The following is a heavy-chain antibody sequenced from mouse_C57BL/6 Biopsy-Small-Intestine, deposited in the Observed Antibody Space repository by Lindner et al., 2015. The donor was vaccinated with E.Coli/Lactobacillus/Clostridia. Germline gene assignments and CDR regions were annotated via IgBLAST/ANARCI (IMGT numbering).Heavy chain of an antibody. CDR2: INPGSGGT. Sequence: VQLQESGAELVRPGTSVEVSCKASGYAFSNFLIEWVKQRPGQGLEWIGVINPGSGGTDYNEKFKAKATLTADKSSTTAYIQLSSLTSEDSAVYFCATYGNFAYWGQGTLVTVSA. J-gene: IGHJ3*01. CDR3: ATYGNFAY. V-gene: IGHV1-54*01. CDR1: GYAFSNFL. D-gene: IGHD2-1*01.